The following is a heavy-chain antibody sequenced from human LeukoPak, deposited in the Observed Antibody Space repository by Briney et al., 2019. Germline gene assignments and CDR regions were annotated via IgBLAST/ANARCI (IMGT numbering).Heavy chain of an antibody. Sequence: SETLSLTCTVSGGSIRSSYYYWGWIRRPPGKGLEWIGNIYYSGSTYYNPSLKSRVTISVDTSKNQFSLNLSSVTAADTAVYYCATHRAGSGWHFDYWGQGTLVTASS. D-gene: IGHD6-19*01. J-gene: IGHJ4*02. CDR3: ATHRAGSGWHFDY. V-gene: IGHV4-39*01. CDR2: IYYSGST. CDR1: GGSIRSSYYY.